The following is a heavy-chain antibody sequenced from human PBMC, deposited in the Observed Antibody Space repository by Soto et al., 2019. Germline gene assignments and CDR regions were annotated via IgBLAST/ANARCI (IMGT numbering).Heavy chain of an antibody. CDR3: ARGTGYCSGGSCYNYFDP. CDR1: DGSISTYNW. Sequence: SETLSLTCAVSDGSISTYNWWTWVRQPPGKGLEWIGEIYHSGSTNYNPSLKSRVTISVDKSKNQFSLKLTSVTAADTAVYYCARGTGYCSGGSCYNYFDPWGQGTLVTVSS. J-gene: IGHJ5*02. V-gene: IGHV4-4*02. D-gene: IGHD2-15*01. CDR2: IYHSGST.